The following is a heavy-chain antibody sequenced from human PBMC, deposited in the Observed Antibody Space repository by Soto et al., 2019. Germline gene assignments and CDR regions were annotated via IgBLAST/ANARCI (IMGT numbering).Heavy chain of an antibody. V-gene: IGHV5-51*01. CDR2: IYPGDSDT. CDR3: ARRDYSGRDDYYYGMDV. J-gene: IGHJ6*02. D-gene: IGHD1-26*01. Sequence: PGEFLKISCKGSGYSFTSYWIGWVRQMPGKGLEWMGIIYPGDSDTRYSPSFQGQVTISADKSISTAYLQWSSLKASDTAMYYCARRDYSGRDDYYYGMDVWGQGTTVTVSS. CDR1: GYSFTSYW.